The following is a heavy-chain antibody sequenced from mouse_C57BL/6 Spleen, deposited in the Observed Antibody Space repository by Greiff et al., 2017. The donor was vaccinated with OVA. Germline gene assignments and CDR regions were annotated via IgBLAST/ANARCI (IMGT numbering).Heavy chain of an antibody. J-gene: IGHJ2*01. CDR2: IYPGSGST. CDR3: AIYYGSSPYYFDY. CDR1: GYTFTSYW. Sequence: QVQLKQPGAELVKPGASVKMSCKASGYTFTSYWITWVKQRPGQGLEWIGDIYPGSGSTNYNEKFKSKATLTVDTSSITAYMQLSSLTSEDSAVYYCAIYYGSSPYYFDYWGQGTTLTVSS. D-gene: IGHD1-1*01. V-gene: IGHV1-55*01.